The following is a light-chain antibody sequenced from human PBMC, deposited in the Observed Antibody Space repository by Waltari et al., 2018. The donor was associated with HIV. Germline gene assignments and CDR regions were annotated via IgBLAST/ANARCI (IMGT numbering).Light chain of an antibody. CDR2: QDK. CDR1: RLDNKY. V-gene: IGLV3-1*01. CDR3: QAWSSNTAVV. Sequence: SYELTQPPSVSVSPGQTASITCSGDRLDNKYVSWYQQKPGHSPVLVIYQDKKPPSGIPERFSGSNSGKTASLTISGTQAMDEADYYCQAWSSNTAVVFGGGTTLTVL. J-gene: IGLJ2*01.